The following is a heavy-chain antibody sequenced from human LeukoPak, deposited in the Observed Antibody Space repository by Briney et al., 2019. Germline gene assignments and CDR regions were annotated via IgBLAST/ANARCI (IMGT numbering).Heavy chain of an antibody. CDR1: GFTFSSYA. D-gene: IGHD4-17*01. J-gene: IGHJ4*02. CDR2: ISYDGSNK. V-gene: IGHV3-30-3*01. CDR3: ARNDYGDYGYFDY. Sequence: GGSLRLSCAASGFTFSSYAMHWVRQAPGKGLEWVAVISYDGSNKYYADSVKGRFTISRDKSKNTLYLQMNSLRAEDTAVYYCARNDYGDYGYFDYWGQGTLVTVSS.